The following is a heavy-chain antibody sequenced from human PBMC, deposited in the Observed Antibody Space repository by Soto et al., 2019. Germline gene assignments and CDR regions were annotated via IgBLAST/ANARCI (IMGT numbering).Heavy chain of an antibody. Sequence: SETLSLTCTVSGGSISSYYWSWIRQPPGKGLEWIGYIYYSGSTNYNPSLKSRVTISVDTSKNQFSLKLSSMTAADTAVYYCARSIGPYHDYLWGPWGQGTLVIVSS. CDR3: ARSIGPYHDYLWGP. D-gene: IGHD3-16*01. J-gene: IGHJ5*02. CDR2: IYYSGST. V-gene: IGHV4-59*01. CDR1: GGSISSYY.